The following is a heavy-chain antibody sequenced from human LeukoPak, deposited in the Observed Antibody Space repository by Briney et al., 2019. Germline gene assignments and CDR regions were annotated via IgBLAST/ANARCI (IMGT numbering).Heavy chain of an antibody. J-gene: IGHJ4*02. CDR2: ISGSGGST. V-gene: IGHV3-23*01. D-gene: IGHD3-22*01. CDR1: GFTFSSYA. Sequence: GGSLRLSCAASGFTFSSYAMSWVRQAPGKGLEWVSAISGSGGSTYYADSVKGRFTISRDNSKNTLYLQMNSLKAEDTAVYYCAKDRQSIVVVIIDYWGQGTLVTVSS. CDR3: AKDRQSIVVVIIDY.